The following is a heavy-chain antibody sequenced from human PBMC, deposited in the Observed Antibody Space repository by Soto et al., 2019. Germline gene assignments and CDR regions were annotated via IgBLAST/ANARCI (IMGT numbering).Heavy chain of an antibody. Sequence: GGSLRLSCAASGFTFSSYEMNWVRQAPGKGLEWVSYISSSGSTIYYADSVKGRFTISRDNAKNSLYLQMNSLRAEDTAVYYCAREAGYCSSTSCYIDGMDVWGQGTTVTVSS. J-gene: IGHJ6*02. CDR1: GFTFSSYE. CDR2: ISSSGSTI. D-gene: IGHD2-2*02. V-gene: IGHV3-48*03. CDR3: AREAGYCSSTSCYIDGMDV.